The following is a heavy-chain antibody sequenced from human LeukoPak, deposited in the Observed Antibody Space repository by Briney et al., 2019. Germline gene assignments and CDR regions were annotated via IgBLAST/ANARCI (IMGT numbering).Heavy chain of an antibody. D-gene: IGHD3-9*01. CDR1: GYSFTSYW. J-gene: IGHJ6*02. CDR3: ARGTDDILTDNYDMDV. CDR2: IYPGDSDT. V-gene: IGHV5-51*01. Sequence: GESLKISCKGSGYSFTSYWIGWVRQMPGKGLEWMGIIYPGDSDTRYSPSFQGQVTISADKSISTAYLQWSSLKASDTAMYYCARGTDDILTDNYDMDVWGQGTTVTVSS.